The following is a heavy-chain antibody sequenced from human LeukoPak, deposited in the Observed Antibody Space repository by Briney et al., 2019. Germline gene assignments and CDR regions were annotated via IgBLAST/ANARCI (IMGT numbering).Heavy chain of an antibody. Sequence: ASVKVSCKASGYTFTSYGISWVRQAPGQGLEWMGWISAYNGNTNYAQKLQGRVTMTTDTSTSTAYMELRSLRSDDTAVYYCARPQNAWDGSYWYYFDYWGQGTLVTVSS. J-gene: IGHJ4*02. CDR2: ISAYNGNT. CDR3: ARPQNAWDGSYWYYFDY. D-gene: IGHD1-26*01. CDR1: GYTFTSYG. V-gene: IGHV1-18*01.